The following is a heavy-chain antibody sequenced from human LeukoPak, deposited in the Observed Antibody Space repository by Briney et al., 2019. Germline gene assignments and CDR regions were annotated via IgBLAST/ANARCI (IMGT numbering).Heavy chain of an antibody. Sequence: SETLSLTCTVSGGSISSSSYYWGWIRQPPGKGLEWIGSIYYSGSTYYNPSLKSRVTISVDTSKNQFSLKLSSVTAADTAVYYCARDHKGYSYGYRRGYSDYYYMDVWGKGTTVTVSS. CDR1: GGSISSSSYY. V-gene: IGHV4-39*07. J-gene: IGHJ6*03. CDR2: IYYSGST. D-gene: IGHD5-18*01. CDR3: ARDHKGYSYGYRRGYSDYYYMDV.